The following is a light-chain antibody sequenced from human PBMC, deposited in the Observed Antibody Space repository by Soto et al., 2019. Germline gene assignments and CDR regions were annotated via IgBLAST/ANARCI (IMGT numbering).Light chain of an antibody. J-gene: IGLJ2*01. Sequence: SYVLTQPPSVSVAPGQTARVACGGSNIGSKSVHWYQQKPGHAPVLVMYYDSDRPSGIPERFSGSNSGNTATLTISRVEAGDEADYYCQVWDISSAHVIFGGGTKLTVL. CDR1: NIGSKS. CDR2: YDS. CDR3: QVWDISSAHVI. V-gene: IGLV3-21*01.